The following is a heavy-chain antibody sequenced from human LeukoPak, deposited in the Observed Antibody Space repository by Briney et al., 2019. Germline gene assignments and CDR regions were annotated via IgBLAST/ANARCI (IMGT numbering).Heavy chain of an antibody. V-gene: IGHV3-23*01. Sequence: PGGSLRLSCAASGFTFINSAMNWVRQGPGKGLEWVSGISGSGDSTYYADSVKGRFTISRDSSNNTLFLQINSLRAADTAAYYCAKSRARIAVAGTVYFQHWGQGTLVTVSS. D-gene: IGHD6-19*01. CDR1: GFTFINSA. J-gene: IGHJ1*01. CDR2: ISGSGDST. CDR3: AKSRARIAVAGTVYFQH.